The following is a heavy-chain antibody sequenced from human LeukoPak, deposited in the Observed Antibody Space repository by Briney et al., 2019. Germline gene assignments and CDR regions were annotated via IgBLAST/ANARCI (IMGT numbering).Heavy chain of an antibody. V-gene: IGHV3-74*01. Sequence: GGSLRLSCSASGFTFSNYWVHWVRQAPGKGLVWVSRITSDGSSTSYADSVRGRFTVSRDNAKNTLYLQMNSLRAEDTSVYYCARASTPGGPFDYWGQGTLVTVSS. D-gene: IGHD4-23*01. CDR2: ITSDGSST. J-gene: IGHJ4*02. CDR1: GFTFSNYW. CDR3: ARASTPGGPFDY.